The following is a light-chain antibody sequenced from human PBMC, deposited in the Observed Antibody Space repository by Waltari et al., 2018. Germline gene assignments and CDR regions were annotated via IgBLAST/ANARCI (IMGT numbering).Light chain of an antibody. CDR1: NLEDKY. V-gene: IGLV3-1*01. CDR3: QAWDSISDVV. CDR2: QDS. J-gene: IGLJ2*01. Sequence: YELTQPPSVSVSPGQTVSITCSGGNLEDKYVCWYQQKTGQSPLLVMHQDSRRPSGMPEPFAGSSSGNTATLTISGTQAMDEADYYCQAWDSISDVVFGGGTRLTVL.